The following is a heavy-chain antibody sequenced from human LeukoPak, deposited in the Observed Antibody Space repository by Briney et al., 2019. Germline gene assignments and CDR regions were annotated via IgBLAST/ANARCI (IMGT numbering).Heavy chain of an antibody. D-gene: IGHD4-23*01. CDR2: IWYDGSNK. CDR1: GFTFSSYG. J-gene: IGHJ4*02. CDR3: ARGVTTVEIDY. Sequence: SGGSLRLSCAASGFTFSSYGMHWVRQAPGKGLEWVAVIWYDGSNKYYADSVKGRFTISRDNSKNTLYLQMNSLRAEDTAVYYCARGVTTVEIDYWGQGTLVTVSS. V-gene: IGHV3-33*01.